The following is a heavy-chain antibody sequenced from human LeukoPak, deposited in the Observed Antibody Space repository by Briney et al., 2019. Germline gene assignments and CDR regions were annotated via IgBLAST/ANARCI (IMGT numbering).Heavy chain of an antibody. V-gene: IGHV3-7*03. D-gene: IGHD6-19*01. J-gene: IGHJ6*02. CDR1: GFTFSSYW. CDR3: AKDNGPYSSGFLGMDV. CDR2: IKQDGSEK. Sequence: GGSLRLSCAASGFTFSSYWMSWVRQAPGKGLEWVANIKQDGSEKYYVDSVKGRFTISRDNAKNSLYLQMNSLRAEDTALYYCAKDNGPYSSGFLGMDVWGQGTTVTVSS.